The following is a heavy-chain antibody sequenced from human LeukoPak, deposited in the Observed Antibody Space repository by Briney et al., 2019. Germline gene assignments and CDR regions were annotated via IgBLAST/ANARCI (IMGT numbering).Heavy chain of an antibody. CDR2: ISSSSSYI. J-gene: IGHJ4*02. Sequence: GGSLRLSCAASGFTFSSYSMNWVRQAPGKGLEWVSSISSSSSYIYYADSVTGRFTISRDNAKNSLYLQMNSLRAEDTAVYYCAHGLGYCSSTSCYVYWGQGTLVTVSS. D-gene: IGHD2-2*01. V-gene: IGHV3-21*01. CDR3: AHGLGYCSSTSCYVY. CDR1: GFTFSSYS.